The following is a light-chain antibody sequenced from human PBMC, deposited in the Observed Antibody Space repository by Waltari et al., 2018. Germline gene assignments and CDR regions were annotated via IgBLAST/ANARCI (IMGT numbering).Light chain of an antibody. CDR1: SSDVGSYNR. J-gene: IGLJ2*01. Sequence: QSALTQPPSVSGSPGQSVTISFTGTSSDVGSYNRVSWYQQPPGTAPKLMIYEVNKRPWRVPCCFSEYRSGNTASVTVSGLQAADEGDYYCASYTGVTPILFGGGTRLTVL. V-gene: IGLV2-18*02. CDR3: ASYTGVTPIL. CDR2: EVN.